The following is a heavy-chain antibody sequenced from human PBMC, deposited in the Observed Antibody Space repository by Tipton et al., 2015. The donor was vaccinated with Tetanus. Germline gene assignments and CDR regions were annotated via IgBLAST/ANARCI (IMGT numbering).Heavy chain of an antibody. Sequence: SLRLSCATSGFIFSTSSLNWVRQAPGRGLEWASYISHSSETTLYADSVKGRFTISRDNAKKSLFLQMNSLRDDDTAVYYCARDRPTALLSYWGQGTLVTVSS. J-gene: IGHJ4*02. D-gene: IGHD2-21*02. CDR1: GFIFSTSS. CDR2: ISHSSETT. V-gene: IGHV3-48*02. CDR3: ARDRPTALLSY.